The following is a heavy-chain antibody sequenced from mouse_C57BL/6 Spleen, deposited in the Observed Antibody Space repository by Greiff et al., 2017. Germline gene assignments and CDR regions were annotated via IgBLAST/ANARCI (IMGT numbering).Heavy chain of an antibody. CDR2: INPGSGGT. Sequence: QVQLQQSGAELVRPGTSVKVSCKASGYAFTNYLIEWVKQRPGQGLEWIGVINPGSGGTNYNEKFKGKATLTADKSSSTAYMQLSSLTSEDSAVYFCARSGYSNYFAYWGQGTLVTVSA. J-gene: IGHJ3*01. CDR1: GYAFTNYL. CDR3: ARSGYSNYFAY. D-gene: IGHD2-5*01. V-gene: IGHV1-54*01.